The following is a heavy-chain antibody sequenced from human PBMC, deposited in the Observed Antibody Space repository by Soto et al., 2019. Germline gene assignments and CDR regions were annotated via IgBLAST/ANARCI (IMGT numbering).Heavy chain of an antibody. CDR2: IGTAGDT. V-gene: IGHV3-13*01. J-gene: IGHJ3*02. CDR3: ARGYDYGDYFGAFDI. Sequence: EVQLVESGGGLVQPGGSLRLSCAASGFTFSSYDMHWVRQATGKGLEWVSAIGTAGDTYYPGSVKGRFTISRENAKNSLYLQMNSLRAGDTAVYYCARGYDYGDYFGAFDIWGQGTMVTVSS. CDR1: GFTFSSYD. D-gene: IGHD4-17*01.